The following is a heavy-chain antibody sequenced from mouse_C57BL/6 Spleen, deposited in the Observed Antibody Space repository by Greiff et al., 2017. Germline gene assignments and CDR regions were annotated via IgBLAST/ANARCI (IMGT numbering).Heavy chain of an antibody. J-gene: IGHJ4*01. Sequence: EVKVEESGPGLVKPSQSLSLTCSVTGYSITSGYYWNWIRQFPGNKLEWMGYISYDGSNNYNPSLKNRISITRDTSKNQFFLNLNSVTTEDTATYYCARVCYDGDYAMDYWGQGTSVTVSS. CDR1: GYSITSGYY. V-gene: IGHV3-6*01. CDR2: ISYDGSN. CDR3: ARVCYDGDYAMDY. D-gene: IGHD2-12*01.